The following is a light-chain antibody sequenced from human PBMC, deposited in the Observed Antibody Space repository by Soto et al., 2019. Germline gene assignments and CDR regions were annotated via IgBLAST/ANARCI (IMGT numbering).Light chain of an antibody. Sequence: EIVLTQSPATLSLSPGERATLSCRASQSVSSYLAWYQQKPGQAPRILMYDASTRATGIPARFSGSGSGTDFALTISRLEPEDFGVYYCQQYGDSPLTSGPGTKVDIK. CDR2: DAS. V-gene: IGKV3-11*01. J-gene: IGKJ3*01. CDR3: QQYGDSPLT. CDR1: QSVSSY.